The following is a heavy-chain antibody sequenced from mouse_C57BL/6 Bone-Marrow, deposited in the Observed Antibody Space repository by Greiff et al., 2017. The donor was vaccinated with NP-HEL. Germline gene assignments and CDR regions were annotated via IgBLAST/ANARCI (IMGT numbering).Heavy chain of an antibody. CDR3: ARCWATVVTFDV. CDR1: GYTFTDYY. D-gene: IGHD1-1*01. CDR2: INPYNGGT. J-gene: IGHJ1*03. V-gene: IGHV1-19*01. Sequence: EVQLQQSGPVLVKPGASVKMSCKASGYTFTDYYMNWVKQSHGKSLEWIGVINPYNGGTSYNQKFKGKATLTVDKSSSTAYMELNSLTSEDSAVDYCARCWATVVTFDVWGTGTTVTVSS.